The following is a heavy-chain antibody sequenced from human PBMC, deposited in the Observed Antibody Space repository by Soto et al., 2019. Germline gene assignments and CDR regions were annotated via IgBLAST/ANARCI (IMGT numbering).Heavy chain of an antibody. V-gene: IGHV3-73*01. Sequence: GPRRLPWAAAGLTLSGYGIDRVRQVSGRGLEWVGRIRSKANSYATAYAASVKGRFSISRDDSKNTAYLQMKSLKKEDTAVYYCTTLGYCSGGSCYSHVMEVWSQGTTGSVSS. CDR2: IRSKANSYAT. CDR3: TTLGYCSGGSCYSHVMEV. CDR1: GLTLSGYG. D-gene: IGHD2-15*01. J-gene: IGHJ6*02.